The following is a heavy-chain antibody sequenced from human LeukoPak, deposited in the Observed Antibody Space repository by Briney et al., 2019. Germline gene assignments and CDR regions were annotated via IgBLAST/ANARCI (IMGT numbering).Heavy chain of an antibody. CDR1: GYTFTSYY. J-gene: IGHJ6*03. CDR2: INPSGGST. Sequence: ASVKVSCKASGYTFTSYYMHWVRQAPGQGLEWMGIINPSGGSTSYAQKFQGRVTMTRDMSTSTVYMELSSLRSEDMAVYYCARGPPSHYYDSSGYYWRWQGGGEGDDYYYMGVWGKGTTVTVSS. CDR3: ARGPPSHYYDSSGYYWRWQGGGEGDDYYYMGV. D-gene: IGHD3-22*01. V-gene: IGHV1-46*01.